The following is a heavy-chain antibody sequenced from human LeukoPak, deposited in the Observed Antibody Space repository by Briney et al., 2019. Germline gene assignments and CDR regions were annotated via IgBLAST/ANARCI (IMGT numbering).Heavy chain of an antibody. Sequence: GGSLRLSCAASGFTFSSYSMNWVRQAPGKGLEWVSYISSSSSTIYYADSVKGRFTISRDNAKNSLYLQMNSLRAEDTAVYYCARDQYDFWSGYSDYWGQGTLVTVSS. D-gene: IGHD3-3*01. V-gene: IGHV3-48*01. CDR3: ARDQYDFWSGYSDY. CDR2: ISSSSSTI. CDR1: GFTFSSYS. J-gene: IGHJ4*02.